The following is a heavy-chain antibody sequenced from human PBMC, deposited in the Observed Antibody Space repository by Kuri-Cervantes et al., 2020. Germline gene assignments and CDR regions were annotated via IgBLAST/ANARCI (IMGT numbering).Heavy chain of an antibody. CDR2: INHSGST. CDR3: ARGQFDILTGYYLKY. CDR1: GGSFSGYY. Sequence: SETLYLTCAVYGGSFSGYYWSWIRQPPGKGLEWIGEINHSGSTNYNPSLKNRVTISVDTSKNQFSLKLTSVTAADTAVYYCARGQFDILTGYYLKYWGQGTLVTVSS. J-gene: IGHJ4*02. D-gene: IGHD3-9*01. V-gene: IGHV4-34*01.